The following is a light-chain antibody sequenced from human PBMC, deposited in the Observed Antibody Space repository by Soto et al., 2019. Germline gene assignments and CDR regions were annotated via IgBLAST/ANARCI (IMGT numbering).Light chain of an antibody. J-gene: IGKJ2*01. Sequence: EIMMTQSPATLSVSPGERATLSCWSSQSISNNLAWYQHKRGQAPRLLFYGASTRTTGVPARFSGSGSGTGFTLTISSRPSEDFAIYYCQQYNRWPFTFGQGTKLEIK. CDR3: QQYNRWPFT. CDR1: QSISNN. V-gene: IGKV3-15*01. CDR2: GAS.